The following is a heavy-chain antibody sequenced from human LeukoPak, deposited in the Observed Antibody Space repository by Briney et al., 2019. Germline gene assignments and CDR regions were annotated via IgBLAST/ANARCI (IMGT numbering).Heavy chain of an antibody. D-gene: IGHD6-13*01. Sequence: GASLKVSCKASGYTFSSYGISWVRQAPGQGLEWMGWISAYNGNTNFAQEFQGRVTMTTDTSTSTASMELRSLRSDDTAVYYCARDQQRGFDYWGQGTLVTVSS. V-gene: IGHV1-18*01. CDR1: GYTFSSYG. CDR3: ARDQQRGFDY. J-gene: IGHJ4*02. CDR2: ISAYNGNT.